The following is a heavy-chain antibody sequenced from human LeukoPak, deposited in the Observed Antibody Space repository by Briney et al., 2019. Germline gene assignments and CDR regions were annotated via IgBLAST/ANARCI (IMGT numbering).Heavy chain of an antibody. D-gene: IGHD2-8*02. CDR2: IYYSGST. CDR3: ARDPTGGENAFDI. CDR1: GGSISSYY. Sequence: SETLSLTCTVSGGSISSYYWSWIRQPPGKGLEWIGYIYYSGSTNYNPSLKSRVTISVDTSKNQFSLKLSSVTAADTAVYYCARDPTGGENAFDIWGQGTMVTVSS. J-gene: IGHJ3*02. V-gene: IGHV4-59*01.